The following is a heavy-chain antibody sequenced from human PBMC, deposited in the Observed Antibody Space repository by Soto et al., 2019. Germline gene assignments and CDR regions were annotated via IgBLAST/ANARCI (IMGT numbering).Heavy chain of an antibody. CDR2: ISAYNGNT. CDR3: ARFTGGSYNTYYFYYGMDA. D-gene: IGHD2-15*01. CDR1: GYTFTSYG. V-gene: IGHV1-18*04. Sequence: ASVKVSCKASGYTFTSYGISWVRQAPGQGLDWMGWISAYNGNTKYAQDLQGRVTMTTDTSTSTAYMELRSLRSDDTAVYYCARFTGGSYNTYYFYYGMDAWGHGTTVTVSS. J-gene: IGHJ6*02.